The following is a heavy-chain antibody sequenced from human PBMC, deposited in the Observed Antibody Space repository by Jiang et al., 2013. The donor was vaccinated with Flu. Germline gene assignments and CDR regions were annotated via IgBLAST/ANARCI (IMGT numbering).Heavy chain of an antibody. J-gene: IGHJ6*03. CDR2: IKQDGSEK. CDR3: ARDPNSGSYGIRHDYYMDV. V-gene: IGHV3-7*03. D-gene: IGHD1-26*01. Sequence: NIKQDGSEKYYVDSVKGRFTISRDNAKNSLYLQMNSLRAEDTAVYYCARDPNSGSYGIRHDYYMDVWGKGTTVTVSS.